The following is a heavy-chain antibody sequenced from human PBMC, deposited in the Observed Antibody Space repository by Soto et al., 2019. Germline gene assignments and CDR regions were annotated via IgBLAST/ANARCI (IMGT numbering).Heavy chain of an antibody. D-gene: IGHD1-26*01. CDR3: ARCEGGDSGSLDNY. Sequence: QVQLVQSGAEVKKPGSSVKVSCKASGGTFSSYAISWVRQAPGQGLEWMGGIIPIFGTANYAQKFQGRVTITADESTSTAYRELSSLRSEDTAVYYCARCEGGDSGSLDNYWCQGTLVTVSS. J-gene: IGHJ4*02. V-gene: IGHV1-69*01. CDR1: GGTFSSYA. CDR2: IIPIFGTA.